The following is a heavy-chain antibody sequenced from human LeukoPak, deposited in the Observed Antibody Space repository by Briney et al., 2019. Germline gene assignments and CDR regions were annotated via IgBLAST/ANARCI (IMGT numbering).Heavy chain of an antibody. V-gene: IGHV3-23*01. CDR2: ISGSGGST. D-gene: IGHD2-15*01. Sequence: GGSLRLSCVASGFSFSNYGMSWVRQAPGKGLEWVSAISGSGGSTYYADSVKGRFTISRDNSKNTLYLQMNSLRAEDTAVYYCAKGLDIVVVVAATFFDYWGQGTLVTVSS. CDR3: AKGLDIVVVVAATFFDY. CDR1: GFSFSNYG. J-gene: IGHJ4*02.